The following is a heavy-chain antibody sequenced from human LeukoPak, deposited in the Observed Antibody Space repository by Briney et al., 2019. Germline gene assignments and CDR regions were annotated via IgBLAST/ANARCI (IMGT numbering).Heavy chain of an antibody. CDR3: ALDCSGGSCYSGPGDY. CDR2: ISGSGGST. J-gene: IGHJ4*02. Sequence: PGGSLRLSCAASGFTFSSYAMSWVRQAPGKGLEWVSAISGSGGSTYYADSVKGRFTISRDNSKNTLYLQMNSLRAEDTAVYYCALDCSGGSCYSGPGDYWGQGTLVTVSS. D-gene: IGHD2-15*01. V-gene: IGHV3-23*01. CDR1: GFTFSSYA.